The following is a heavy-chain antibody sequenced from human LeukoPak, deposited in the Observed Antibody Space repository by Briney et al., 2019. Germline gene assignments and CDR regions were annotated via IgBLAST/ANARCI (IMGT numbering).Heavy chain of an antibody. Sequence: SETLSLTCTVSGGSISSNYWSWIRQPAGKGLEYIGRIYTSGSTNYNPSLKSRVTMSVDTSKRQFSLKLSSVTAADTAVYYCARDGHYYDSSAPTFGNWFDPWGQGTLVTVSS. J-gene: IGHJ5*02. CDR2: IYTSGST. CDR1: GGSISSNY. CDR3: ARDGHYYDSSAPTFGNWFDP. D-gene: IGHD3-22*01. V-gene: IGHV4-4*07.